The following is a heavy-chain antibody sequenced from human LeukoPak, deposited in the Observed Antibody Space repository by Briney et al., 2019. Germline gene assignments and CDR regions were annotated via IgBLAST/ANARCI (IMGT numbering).Heavy chain of an antibody. Sequence: PSETLSLTCNVSGGSVTSHYWNWIRRPPGKGLEWIGYLYHTGITKYNPSLKSRVSMSVDTSKNQFFLKVNSVTAADMAVYHCVRSVDYFDNTGPHMMFDYWGQGSLVTVSS. CDR2: LYHTGIT. CDR1: GGSVTSHY. CDR3: VRSVDYFDNTGPHMMFDY. D-gene: IGHD3-22*01. J-gene: IGHJ4*02. V-gene: IGHV4-59*02.